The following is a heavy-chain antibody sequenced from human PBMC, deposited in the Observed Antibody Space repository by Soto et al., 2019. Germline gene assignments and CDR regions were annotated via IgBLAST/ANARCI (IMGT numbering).Heavy chain of an antibody. V-gene: IGHV1-69*13. D-gene: IGHD3-22*01. J-gene: IGHJ5*02. CDR1: GGTFNSYD. Sequence: SVKVSCKASGGTFNSYDINWVRQAPGQGLEWMGGIIPIVETPKYAQKFQGRVTITADESTNTVYMELSRLRSEDTAVYYCARLSRPNYYDTSGFFKDNWFDPWGQGTLVTVSS. CDR3: ARLSRPNYYDTSGFFKDNWFDP. CDR2: IIPIVETP.